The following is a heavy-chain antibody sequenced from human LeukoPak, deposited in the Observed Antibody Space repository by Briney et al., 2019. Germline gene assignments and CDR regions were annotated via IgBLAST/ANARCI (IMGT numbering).Heavy chain of an antibody. CDR2: IYYSGST. CDR3: ARGPEGALYYYYGMDV. CDR1: GGSISSGGYS. D-gene: IGHD1-26*01. J-gene: IGHJ6*02. Sequence: SETLSLTCAVSGGSISSGGYSWSWIRQPPGKGLEWIGYIYYSGSTNYNPSLKSRVTISVDTSKNQFSLKLSSVTAADTAVYYCARGPEGALYYYYGMDVWGQGTTVTVSS. V-gene: IGHV4-61*08.